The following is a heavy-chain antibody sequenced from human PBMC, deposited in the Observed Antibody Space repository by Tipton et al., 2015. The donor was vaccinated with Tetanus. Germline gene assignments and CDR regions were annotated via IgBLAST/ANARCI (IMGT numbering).Heavy chain of an antibody. J-gene: IGHJ5*01. CDR1: GFTFSSYA. CDR2: ISWNSGSI. CDR3: AKDISISSSSWFDY. Sequence: SLRLSCAASGFTFSSYAMSWVRQAPGKGLEWVSGISWNSGSIGYADSVKGRFTISRDNAKNSLYLQMNSLRAEDTALYYCAKDISISSSSWFDYWGQGTLVTVSS. D-gene: IGHD6-13*01. V-gene: IGHV3-9*01.